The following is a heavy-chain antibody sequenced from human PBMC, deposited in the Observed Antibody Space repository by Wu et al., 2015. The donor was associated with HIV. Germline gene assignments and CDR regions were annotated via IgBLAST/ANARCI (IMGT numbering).Heavy chain of an antibody. J-gene: IGHJ6*02. CDR2: VIPMFGTQ. CDR3: AAYYYGSGSYYPAYYGMDV. V-gene: IGHV1-69*13. Sequence: QVHLVQSGAEMKEPGSSVKVSCQASGGIFTTYAINWVRQAPRQGLEWIGRVIPMFGTQNYAQKFEDRVTITADESTYTAYMELSSLRSEDTAVYYCAAYYYGSGSYYPAYYGMDVWGQGTTVTVSS. D-gene: IGHD3-10*01. CDR1: GGIFTTYA.